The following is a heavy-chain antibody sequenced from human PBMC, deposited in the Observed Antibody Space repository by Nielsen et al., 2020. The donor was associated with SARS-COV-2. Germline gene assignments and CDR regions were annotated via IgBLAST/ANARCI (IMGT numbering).Heavy chain of an antibody. V-gene: IGHV1-69*13. CDR2: IIPIFGTA. CDR3: ARVTRYYDSSGYYSDY. Sequence: SVKVSCKASGGTFSSYAISWVRQAPGQGLEWMGGIIPIFGTANYAQKFQGRVTITADESTSTAYMELSSLGSEDTAVYYCARVTRYYDSSGYYSDYWGQGTLVTVSS. J-gene: IGHJ4*02. D-gene: IGHD3-22*01. CDR1: GGTFSSYA.